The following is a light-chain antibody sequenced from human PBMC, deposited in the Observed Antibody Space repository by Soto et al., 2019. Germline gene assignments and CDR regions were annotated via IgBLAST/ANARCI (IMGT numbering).Light chain of an antibody. J-gene: IGKJ1*01. CDR3: QQYDNLPVT. V-gene: IGKV1-33*01. CDR1: QTISSW. CDR2: DAS. Sequence: DIQMTQSPSTLSGSVGDRVTITCRASQTISSWLAWYQQKPGKAPKLLIYDASNLETGVPSRFSGSGSGTDFTFTISSLQPEDIATYYCQQYDNLPVTFGQGTKVDIK.